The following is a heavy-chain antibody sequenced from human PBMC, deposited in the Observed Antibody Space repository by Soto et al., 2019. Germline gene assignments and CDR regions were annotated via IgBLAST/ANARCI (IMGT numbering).Heavy chain of an antibody. V-gene: IGHV3-53*01. CDR2: LYDVDGS. J-gene: IGHJ3*01. Sequence: DVQLVESGGGLIQPGESLRLSCAAFGRTVSGKKYVAWVRQAPGKGLEWVSALYDVDGSFYADSVKGRFTNSSDSSKTTVYLQMNGLRPDDTAVYDCASWNEREHAYDVWGQGTTVTVPS. CDR1: GRTVSGKKY. D-gene: IGHD1-1*01. CDR3: ASWNEREHAYDV.